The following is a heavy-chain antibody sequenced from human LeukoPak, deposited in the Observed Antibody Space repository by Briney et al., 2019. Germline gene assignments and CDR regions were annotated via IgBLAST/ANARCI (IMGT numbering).Heavy chain of an antibody. CDR3: ASSTITFHSFDY. CDR2: ISSSGSTV. CDR1: GFTFSSYE. J-gene: IGHJ4*02. D-gene: IGHD5/OR15-5a*01. V-gene: IGHV3-48*03. Sequence: PGGSLRLSGAASGFTFSSYEMNWVRQAPGKGLEWVSYISSSGSTVYYADSLKGRFTISRDNAKNSLYLQMNSLRAEDTAVYYCASSTITFHSFDYWGQGTLVTVSS.